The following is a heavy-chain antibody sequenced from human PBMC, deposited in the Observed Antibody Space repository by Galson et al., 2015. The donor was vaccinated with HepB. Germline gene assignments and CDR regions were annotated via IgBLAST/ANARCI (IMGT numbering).Heavy chain of an antibody. D-gene: IGHD6-13*01. CDR1: GYSISSGYY. V-gene: IGHV4-61*02. CDR3: ARARIAAAGTEEDY. J-gene: IGHJ4*02. CDR2: IYTSGST. Sequence: TLSLTCTVSGYSISSGYYWGWIRQPAGKGLEWIGRIYTSGSTNYNPSLKSRVTMSVDTSKNQFSLKLSSVTAADTAVYYCARARIAAAGTEEDYWGQGTPVTVSS.